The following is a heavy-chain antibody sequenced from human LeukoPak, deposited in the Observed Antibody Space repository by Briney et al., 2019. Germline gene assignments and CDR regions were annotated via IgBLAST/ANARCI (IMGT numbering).Heavy chain of an antibody. Sequence: GESLKISCEGSGYSFTRSWSGWVRQMPGKGLEWMGIIYPGDSDIRYSPSFQGQVTISADKSITTAYLQWSSLKASDTAIYYCARGLYCSGGSCRFDYWGQGTLVTVSS. V-gene: IGHV5-51*01. D-gene: IGHD2-15*01. CDR3: ARGLYCSGGSCRFDY. CDR1: GYSFTRSW. J-gene: IGHJ4*02. CDR2: IYPGDSDI.